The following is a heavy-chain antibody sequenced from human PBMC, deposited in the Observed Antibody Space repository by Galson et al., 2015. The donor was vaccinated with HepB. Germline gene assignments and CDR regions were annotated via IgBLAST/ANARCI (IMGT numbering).Heavy chain of an antibody. CDR3: TTKFIQLWPSYYYYYGMDV. CDR1: GFTFSNAW. CDR2: IKSKTDGGTT. D-gene: IGHD5-18*01. J-gene: IGHJ6*02. V-gene: IGHV3-15*07. Sequence: SLRLSCAASGFTFSNAWMNWVRQAPGKGLEWVGRIKSKTDGGTTDYAAPVNGRFTISRDDSKNTLYLQMNSLKTEDTAVYYCTTKFIQLWPSYYYYYGMDVWGQGTTVTVSS.